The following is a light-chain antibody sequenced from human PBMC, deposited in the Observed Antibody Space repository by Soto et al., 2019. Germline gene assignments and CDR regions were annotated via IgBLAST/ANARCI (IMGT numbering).Light chain of an antibody. V-gene: IGKV1-27*01. J-gene: IGKJ2*01. CDR3: QKYNSAPRT. Sequence: DIQMTQSPSSLSVSVGDRVTITCRASQGISNYLAWFQQKSGKVPELLIYAAATLQSGVPSRFRGSGSGNNFTLNIISLQPEDVATYYCQKYNSAPRTFGQGTKLEIK. CDR1: QGISNY. CDR2: AAA.